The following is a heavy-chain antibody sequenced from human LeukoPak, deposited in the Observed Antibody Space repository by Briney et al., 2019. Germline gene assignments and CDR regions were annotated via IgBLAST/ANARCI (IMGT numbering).Heavy chain of an antibody. J-gene: IGHJ6*02. D-gene: IGHD3-10*01. V-gene: IGHV3-9*01. CDR3: AKVREFRGYYYYGMDV. CDR2: ISWNSGSI. CDR1: GFTFDDYA. Sequence: GRSLRLSCAASGFTFDDYAMHWVRQAPGKGLEWVSGISWNSGSIGYADSVRGRFTISRDNAKNSPYLQMNSLRAEDTALYYCAKVREFRGYYYYGMDVWGQGTTVTVSS.